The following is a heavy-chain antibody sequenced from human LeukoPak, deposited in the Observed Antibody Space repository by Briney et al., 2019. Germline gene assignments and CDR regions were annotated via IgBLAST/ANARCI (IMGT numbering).Heavy chain of an antibody. Sequence: PGGSLRLSCAASGFTFSTYSMNWVRQAPGKGLEWVSSISSSSSYIYYADSVKGRFTISRDNAKNSLYLQMNSLRAEDTAVYYCARAARNYDFWSGYYLGQGTQVTVSS. V-gene: IGHV3-21*01. CDR3: ARAARNYDFWSGYY. CDR1: GFTFSTYS. J-gene: IGHJ4*02. CDR2: ISSSSSYI. D-gene: IGHD3-3*01.